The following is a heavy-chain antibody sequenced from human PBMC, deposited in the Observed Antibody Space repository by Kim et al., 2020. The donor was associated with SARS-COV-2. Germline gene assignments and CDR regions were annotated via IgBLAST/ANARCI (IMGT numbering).Heavy chain of an antibody. J-gene: IGHJ4*02. CDR3: ANQESLRGYYGSGSYYPPPDY. CDR2: ISGSGGST. D-gene: IGHD3-10*01. CDR1: GFTFSSYA. Sequence: GGSLRLSCAASGFTFSSYAMSWVRQAPGKGLEWVSAISGSGGSTYYADSVKGRFTISRDNSKNTLYLQMNSLRAEDTAVYYCANQESLRGYYGSGSYYPPPDYWGQGTLVTVSS. V-gene: IGHV3-23*01.